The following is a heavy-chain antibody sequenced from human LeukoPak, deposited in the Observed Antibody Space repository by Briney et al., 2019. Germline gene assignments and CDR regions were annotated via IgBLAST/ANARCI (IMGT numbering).Heavy chain of an antibody. J-gene: IGHJ4*02. CDR1: GGTFSSYA. V-gene: IGHV1-69*01. D-gene: IGHD1-7*01. CDR3: ARVGELELRDGYFDY. Sequence: GSSVKVSCKASGGTFSSYAISWVRQAPGQGLEWMGGIIPIFGTANYAQKFQGRVTITADESTSTAYMELSSLRSEDTAVYYCARVGELELRDGYFDYWGQGTLVTVSS. CDR2: IIPIFGTA.